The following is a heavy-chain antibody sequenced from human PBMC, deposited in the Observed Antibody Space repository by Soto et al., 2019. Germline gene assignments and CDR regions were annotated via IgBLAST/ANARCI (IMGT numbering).Heavy chain of an antibody. J-gene: IGHJ4*02. CDR2: ISAFNGKT. D-gene: IGHD5-12*01. V-gene: IGHV1-18*01. Sequence: WASVKVSCKASGYTFPNYGINWVRQAPGQGLEWMGWISAFNGKTIYAQRFQGRVTMTTDTSARTAYMDLRSLESDDTAVYYCARGQGENGYDLQIDHWGQGTLVTVSS. CDR1: GYTFPNYG. CDR3: ARGQGENGYDLQIDH.